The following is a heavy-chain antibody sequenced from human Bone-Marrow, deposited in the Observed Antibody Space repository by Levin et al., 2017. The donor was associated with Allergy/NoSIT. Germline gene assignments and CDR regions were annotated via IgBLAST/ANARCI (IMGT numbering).Heavy chain of an antibody. CDR3: AKGGWSDAFDI. CDR1: GFPFSSYA. Sequence: LSLTCAASGFPFSSYAMSWVRQAPGKGLEWVSSIYGFTGTTYYADSVGGRFTISRDNSKNTLYLQMNSLGADDTAVYYCAKGGWSDAFDIWGQGTMVTVSS. D-gene: IGHD6-19*01. CDR2: IYGFTGTT. J-gene: IGHJ3*02. V-gene: IGHV3-23*01.